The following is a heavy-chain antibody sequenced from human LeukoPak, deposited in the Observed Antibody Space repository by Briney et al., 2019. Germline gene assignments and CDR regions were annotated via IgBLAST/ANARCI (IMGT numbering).Heavy chain of an antibody. CDR2: INPHRGGT. Sequence: GAQLKAPSKAFGNPLTAYNINRGRQPPGKGLKWMGWINPHRGGTNYAQKFQGGVTMTRDTSITTAYMELSSLRSDDTAVYYCARDVGEYCSSTNCYASHYWGQGTLVTVSS. J-gene: IGHJ4*02. CDR3: ARDVGEYCSSTNCYASHY. V-gene: IGHV1-2*02. CDR1: GNPLTAYN. D-gene: IGHD2-2*01.